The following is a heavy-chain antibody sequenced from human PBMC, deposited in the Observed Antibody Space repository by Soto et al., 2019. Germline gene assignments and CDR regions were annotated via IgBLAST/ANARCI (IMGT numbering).Heavy chain of an antibody. Sequence: GGSLRVSCTASGFTLGNYLMAWVRQAPGKGLEWVANARQDGVDKGHADSVRDRFTIIRENARNSVFLQMNSLRAEDTAVYFCARDVGGILDYWGQGTLVTVSS. CDR1: GFTLGNYL. V-gene: IGHV3-7*03. CDR3: ARDVGGILDY. J-gene: IGHJ4*02. CDR2: ARQDGVDK.